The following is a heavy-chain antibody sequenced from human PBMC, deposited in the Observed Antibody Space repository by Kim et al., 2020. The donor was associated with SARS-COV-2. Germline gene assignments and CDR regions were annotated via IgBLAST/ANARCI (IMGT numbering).Heavy chain of an antibody. Sequence: YNPALKSRVTISVDTSKNQFSLKLSSVTAADTAVYYCARGARGLENWFDPWGQGTLVTVSS. V-gene: IGHV4-34*01. CDR3: ARGARGLENWFDP. J-gene: IGHJ5*02.